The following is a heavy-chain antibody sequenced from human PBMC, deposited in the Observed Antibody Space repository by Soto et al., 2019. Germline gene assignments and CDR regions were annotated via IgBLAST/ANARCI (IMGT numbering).Heavy chain of an antibody. Sequence: QVQLQQWGAGLLKPSETLSLTCAVYGGSFSGYYWSWIRQPPGKGLEWIGEINHSGSTNYNPSLKSRXIIXVXMSKNQFSLKLSSVTAADTAVYYCARRGVRGGGYDYWGQGTLVTVSS. J-gene: IGHJ4*02. D-gene: IGHD2-15*01. V-gene: IGHV4-34*01. CDR3: ARRGVRGGGYDY. CDR1: GGSFSGYY. CDR2: INHSGST.